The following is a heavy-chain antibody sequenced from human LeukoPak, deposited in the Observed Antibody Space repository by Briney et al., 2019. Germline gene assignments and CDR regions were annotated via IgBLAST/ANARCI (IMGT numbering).Heavy chain of an antibody. CDR3: QLSDSSPAY. Sequence: HPGRSLRLSCAASGFIFRRYGMSWVRRGPGKGLEWVSGISESGDWSSYADSVKGRFTISRDNSKTTLYLQMSSLRVEDTAVYYCQLSDSSPAYWGQGALVTVSS. V-gene: IGHV3-23*01. CDR2: ISESGDWS. J-gene: IGHJ4*02. CDR1: GFIFRRYG. D-gene: IGHD6-6*01.